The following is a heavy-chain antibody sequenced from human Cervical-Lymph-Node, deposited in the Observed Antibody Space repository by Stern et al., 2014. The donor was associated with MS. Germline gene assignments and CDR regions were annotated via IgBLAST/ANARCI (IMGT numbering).Heavy chain of an antibody. CDR1: GYSFTSYC. D-gene: IGHD2-21*01. CDR2: NYPGDSDT. CDR3: VRHCGFRPGCIDY. Sequence: EVQLVESGAEVKKPGESLKISCKGSGYSFTSYCIGWVRQMPGKGLEWMGINYPGDSDTRYSPSFQGQVTISADKSISTAYLQWNSLKASDTAMYYCVRHCGFRPGCIDYWGQGTLVTVSS. J-gene: IGHJ4*02. V-gene: IGHV5-51*01.